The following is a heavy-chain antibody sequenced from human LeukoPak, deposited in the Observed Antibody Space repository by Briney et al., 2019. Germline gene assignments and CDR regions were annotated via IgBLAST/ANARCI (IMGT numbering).Heavy chain of an antibody. Sequence: PSETLSLTCTVSGGSISSSSYYWGWIRQPPGKGLERIGRIYHSGSTYYNPSLKSRDTISVETSKNQFSLKLSSVTAADTAIYYCGRGEYYYYYYYMDVWGKGTTVTVSS. CDR1: GGSISSSSYY. D-gene: IGHD2/OR15-2a*01. V-gene: IGHV4-39*01. CDR2: IYHSGST. J-gene: IGHJ6*03. CDR3: GRGEYYYYYYYMDV.